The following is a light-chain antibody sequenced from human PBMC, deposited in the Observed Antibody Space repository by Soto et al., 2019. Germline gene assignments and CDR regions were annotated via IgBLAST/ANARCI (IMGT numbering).Light chain of an antibody. CDR2: SKN. Sequence: QSVLSQPPSASGTPGQSVTISGSGAGSNIGVNTVSWYRQLPGTGPKVLINSKNERPSGVPERFSGSKSGTSASLAIRGLQPEDEAEYSCATWDDNLNSPILGGGTKVTVL. V-gene: IGLV1-44*01. J-gene: IGLJ2*01. CDR1: GSNIGVNT. CDR3: ATWDDNLNSPI.